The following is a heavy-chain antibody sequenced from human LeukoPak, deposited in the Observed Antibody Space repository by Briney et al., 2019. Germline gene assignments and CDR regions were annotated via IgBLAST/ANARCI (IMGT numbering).Heavy chain of an antibody. CDR3: ARSLIGGYYYYYMDV. V-gene: IGHV4-61*01. D-gene: IGHD3-22*01. CDR2: IYYSGST. Sequence: SETLSLTCTVSGGSISSSSYYWSWIRQPPGKGLEWIGYIYYSGSTNYNPSLKSRVTISVDTSKNQFSLKLSSVAAADTAVYYCARSLIGGYYYYYMDVWGKGTTVTVSS. CDR1: GGSISSSSYY. J-gene: IGHJ6*03.